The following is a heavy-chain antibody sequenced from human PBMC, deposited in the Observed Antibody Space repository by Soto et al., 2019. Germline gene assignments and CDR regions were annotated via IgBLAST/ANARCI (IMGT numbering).Heavy chain of an antibody. J-gene: IGHJ3*02. CDR2: IYYSGST. V-gene: IGHV4-59*01. CDR3: ARDLGSAAFDI. D-gene: IGHD1-26*01. CDR1: GGSISSYY. Sequence: SEALSLNCTVSGGSISSYYWSWIRQPPGKGLEYIGYIYYSGSTNYNPSLKSRVTISVDTSKNQFSLKLSSVTAADTAVYYCARDLGSAAFDIWGQGTMVTVSS.